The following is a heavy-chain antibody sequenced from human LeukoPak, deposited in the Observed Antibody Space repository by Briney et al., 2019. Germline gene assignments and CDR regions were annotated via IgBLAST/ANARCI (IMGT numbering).Heavy chain of an antibody. J-gene: IGHJ5*02. V-gene: IGHV4-34*01. CDR3: ARGGRWLRYNWFDP. CDR2: INQSGGT. Sequence: PSETLSLTCAVHGGSFNGYYWNWIRQPPGKGLEWIGEINQSGGTNYNPSLKSRVTISIDTSKNQFSLKVRSVTAADTAVYYCARGGRWLRYNWFDPWGQGTRVTVSS. CDR1: GGSFNGYY. D-gene: IGHD5-24*01.